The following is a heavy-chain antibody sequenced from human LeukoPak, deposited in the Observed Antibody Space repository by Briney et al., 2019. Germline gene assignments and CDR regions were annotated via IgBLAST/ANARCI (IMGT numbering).Heavy chain of an antibody. J-gene: IGHJ3*02. CDR2: INWNGGST. V-gene: IGHV3-20*01. CDR3: ARALYYDFWSGSPDDAFDI. Sequence: GGSLRLSCAASGFSFDDYGMSWVRQAPGKGLEWVSGINWNGGSTGYADSVKGRFTISRDNAKNSLYLQMNSLRAEDTALYHCARALYYDFWSGSPDDAFDIWGQGTMVTVSS. D-gene: IGHD3-3*01. CDR1: GFSFDDYG.